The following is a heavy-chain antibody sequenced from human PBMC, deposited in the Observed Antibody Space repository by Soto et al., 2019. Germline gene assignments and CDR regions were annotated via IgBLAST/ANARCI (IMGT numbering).Heavy chain of an antibody. CDR1: GYTFTDYD. D-gene: IGHD2-2*01. CDR2: MNPNSGNT. CDR3: ARDSSTTNPV. Sequence: QAQLVQSGAEVRRPGTSVMVSCKTSGYTFTDYDINWVRQATGQGLEWMGWMNPNSGNTGYAQKFQGRVSMTRNTATSTAYMELSSLRSDDTAIYYCARDSSTTNPVWGQGTMVTVSS. J-gene: IGHJ3*01. V-gene: IGHV1-8*01.